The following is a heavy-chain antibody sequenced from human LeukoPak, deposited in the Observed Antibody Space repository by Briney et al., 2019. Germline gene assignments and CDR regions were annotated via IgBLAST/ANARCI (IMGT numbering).Heavy chain of an antibody. J-gene: IGHJ4*02. CDR3: AKDRKSGYDFWSGYLDY. CDR1: GFTFSSYA. Sequence: GGSLRLSCAASGFTFSSYAMSWVRQAPGKGLEWVSAISGSGGSTYYADSVKGRFTISRDNSKNTLYLQMNSLRAEDTAVYYCAKDRKSGYDFWSGYLDYWGQGTLVTVSS. V-gene: IGHV3-23*01. CDR2: ISGSGGST. D-gene: IGHD3-3*01.